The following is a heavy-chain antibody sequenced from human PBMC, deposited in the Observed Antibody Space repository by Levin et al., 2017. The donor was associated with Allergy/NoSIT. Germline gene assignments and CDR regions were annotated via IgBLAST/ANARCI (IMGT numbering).Heavy chain of an antibody. CDR3: ARDGEVGRLTGYYWTDY. J-gene: IGHJ4*02. V-gene: IGHV3-48*01. CDR1: GFTFSSYR. Sequence: QAGGSLRLSCAASGFTFSSYRMNWVRQAPGKGLEWVSYISSSSSTIYYADSVKGRFTISRDNAKNSVYLQMNSLRAEDTAVYYCARDGEVGRLTGYYWTDYWGQGTLVTVSS. CDR2: ISSSSSTI. D-gene: IGHD3-9*01.